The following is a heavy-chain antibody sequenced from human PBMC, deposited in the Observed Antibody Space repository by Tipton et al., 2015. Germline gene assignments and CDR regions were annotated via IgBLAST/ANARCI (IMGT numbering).Heavy chain of an antibody. CDR1: GFSFSSDS. CDR3: ARDRRDGGLVGNMIRNDY. V-gene: IGHV3-21*01. Sequence: VQLVQSGGGLVQPGKSLRLSCAASGFSFSSDSMNWVRQAPGEGLEWISSITSSSTYTHYSDSVKGRFTISRDNAKNSLYLQMNNLRAEDTAVYYCARDRRDGGLVGNMIRNDYWGQGTLVTVSS. CDR2: ITSSSTYT. J-gene: IGHJ4*02. D-gene: IGHD1/OR15-1a*01.